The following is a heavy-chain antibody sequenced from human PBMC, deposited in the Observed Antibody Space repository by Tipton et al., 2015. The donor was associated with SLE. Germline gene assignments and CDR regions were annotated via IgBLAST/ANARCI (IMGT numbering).Heavy chain of an antibody. Sequence: SLRLSCAASGFTFDDFAMHWVRQAPGKGLEWVSGITWNSGSIDYADSVKGRFTISRDNAKNSLYLQMNSLTAEDTALYYCVKGRSETYYEPFDYWGQGTLVTVSA. J-gene: IGHJ4*02. D-gene: IGHD1-26*01. CDR2: ITWNSGSI. V-gene: IGHV3-9*01. CDR3: VKGRSETYYEPFDY. CDR1: GFTFDDFA.